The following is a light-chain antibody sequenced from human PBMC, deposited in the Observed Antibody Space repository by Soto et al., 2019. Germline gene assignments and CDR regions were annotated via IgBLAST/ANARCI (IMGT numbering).Light chain of an antibody. V-gene: IGLV2-14*03. CDR1: SSDIGAHDD. CDR2: GVT. CDR3: CSYTSDLTPYV. J-gene: IGLJ1*01. Sequence: ALTQPASVSGSPGQSITISCTGTSSDIGAHDDVSWYQQHPGKVPKLLIYGVTDRPSGISNRFSGSKSGNVASLTISGLQAEDEADYYCCSYTSDLTPYVFGTGTKVTVL.